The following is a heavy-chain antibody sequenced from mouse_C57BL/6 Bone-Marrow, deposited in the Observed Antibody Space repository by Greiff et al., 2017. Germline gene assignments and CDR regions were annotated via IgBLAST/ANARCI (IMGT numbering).Heavy chain of an antibody. D-gene: IGHD2-3*01. Sequence: VKLQQPGAELVKPGASVKVSCKASGYTFTSYWMHWVKQRPGQGLEWIGRIHPSDSDTNYNQQFKGKATLTVYKSSSTAYRQLSCLTSEDSAVYYCAISPSGGYYVGWFAYWGQGTLVTVSA. CDR3: AISPSGGYYVGWFAY. CDR2: IHPSDSDT. J-gene: IGHJ3*01. V-gene: IGHV1-74*01. CDR1: GYTFTSYW.